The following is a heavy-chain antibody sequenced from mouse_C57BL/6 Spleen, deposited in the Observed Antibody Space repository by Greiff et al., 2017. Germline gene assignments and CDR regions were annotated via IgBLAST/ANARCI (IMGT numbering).Heavy chain of an antibody. CDR2: IDPSDSYT. CDR1: GYPFTSYW. V-gene: IGHV1-69*01. Sequence: VQLQQPGAELVLPGASVKLSCKASGYPFTSYWMHWVKQRPGQGLEWIGEIDPSDSYTNYNQKFKGKSPLTVDKSSSTAYMQLSSLTSEDSAVYYCAYGSSSFDYGGQGTTLTVSS. J-gene: IGHJ2*01. D-gene: IGHD1-1*01. CDR3: AYGSSSFDY.